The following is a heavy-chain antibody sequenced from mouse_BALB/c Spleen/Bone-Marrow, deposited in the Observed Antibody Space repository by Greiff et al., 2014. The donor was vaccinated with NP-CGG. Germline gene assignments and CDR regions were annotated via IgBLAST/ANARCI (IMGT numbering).Heavy chain of an antibody. Sequence: QVQLKESGAELVMPGASVKMSCKASGHKFTDHWMHWVKQRPGQGLEWIGAIDISDSYTTYNPKFKGKATVTADESSNTAYMQLSRLTSEDSAVYYCARGGTNVDNWGQGTTLTVSS. CDR2: IDISDSYT. J-gene: IGHJ2*01. D-gene: IGHD3-3*01. V-gene: IGHV1-69*01. CDR3: ARGGTNVDN. CDR1: GHKFTDHW.